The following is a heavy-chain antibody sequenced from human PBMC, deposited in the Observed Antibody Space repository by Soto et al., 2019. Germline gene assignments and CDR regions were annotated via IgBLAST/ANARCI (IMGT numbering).Heavy chain of an antibody. V-gene: IGHV3-30*18. CDR2: ISYDGSNK. D-gene: IGHD5-12*01. CDR1: GFTFSSYG. Sequence: QVQLVESGGGVVQPGRSLRLSCAASGFTFSSYGMHWVRQAPGKGLEWVAVISYDGSNKHYADSVKGRFTISRDNSKNTLYLQMNSLRAEDTAVYYCAKDRWLQPNYFDYWGQGTLVTVSS. J-gene: IGHJ4*02. CDR3: AKDRWLQPNYFDY.